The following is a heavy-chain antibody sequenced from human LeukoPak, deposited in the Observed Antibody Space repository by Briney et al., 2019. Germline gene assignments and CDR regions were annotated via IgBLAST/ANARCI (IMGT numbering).Heavy chain of an antibody. CDR1: GYTFTSYY. D-gene: IGHD3-10*01. V-gene: IGHV1-46*01. J-gene: IGHJ5*02. Sequence: ASVKVSCKASGYTFTSYYMHWVRQAPGQGLEWMGIINPSGGSTSYAQKFQGRVTMTRDMSTSTVYMELSSLRSEDTAVYYCARGVGVRGVIITWFDPWGQGTLVTVSS. CDR2: INPSGGST. CDR3: ARGVGVRGVIITWFDP.